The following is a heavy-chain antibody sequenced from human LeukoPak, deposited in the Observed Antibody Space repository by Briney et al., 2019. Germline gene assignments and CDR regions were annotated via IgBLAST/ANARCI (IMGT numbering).Heavy chain of an antibody. Sequence: PSETLSLTCAVYGGSFSGYYWSWIRQPPGKGLEWIGEINHSGSTNYNPSLKSRVTISVDTSKNQFSLKLSSVTAADTAVYYCARGDLQPIAAALIDYWGQGTLVTVSS. CDR3: ARGDLQPIAAALIDY. CDR2: INHSGST. J-gene: IGHJ4*02. D-gene: IGHD6-13*01. V-gene: IGHV4-34*01. CDR1: GGSFSGYY.